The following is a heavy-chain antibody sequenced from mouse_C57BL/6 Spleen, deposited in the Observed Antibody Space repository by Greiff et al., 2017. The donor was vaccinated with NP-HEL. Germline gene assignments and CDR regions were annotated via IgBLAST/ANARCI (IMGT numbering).Heavy chain of an antibody. CDR1: GYTFTSYW. D-gene: IGHD1-1*01. J-gene: IGHJ2*01. V-gene: IGHV1-52*01. CDR2: IDPSDSET. Sequence: QSCKASGYTFTSYWMHWVKQRPIQGLEWIGNIDPSDSETHYNQKFKDKATLTVDKSSSTAYMQLSSLTSEDSAVYYCARGGYGSRSFDYWGQGTTLTVSS. CDR3: ARGGYGSRSFDY.